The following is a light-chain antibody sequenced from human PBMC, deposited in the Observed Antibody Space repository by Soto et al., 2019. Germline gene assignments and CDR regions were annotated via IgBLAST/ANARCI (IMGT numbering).Light chain of an antibody. J-gene: IGLJ1*01. CDR2: EVS. V-gene: IGLV2-14*01. Sequence: QSVLTQPASVSGSPGQSITNSCTGTSSDVGGYKYVSWYQQHPGKAPKLMIYEVSNRPSGVSNRFSGSKSGNTASLTISGLQAEDEADYYCNSYTSSSSVFGTGTKVTVL. CDR1: SSDVGGYKY. CDR3: NSYTSSSSV.